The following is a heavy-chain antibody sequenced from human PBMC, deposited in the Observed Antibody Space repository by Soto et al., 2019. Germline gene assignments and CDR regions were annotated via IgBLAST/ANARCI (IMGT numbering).Heavy chain of an antibody. J-gene: IGHJ5*02. CDR2: MYYSETT. V-gene: IGHV4-59*01. D-gene: IGHD6-13*01. CDR1: CASINDFY. Sequence: SETLSLTCTVSCASINDFYWSWIRQTPGKGLEWVGFMYYSETTKYNPSLKGRVNMSLDTSKNQVSLRLKSVTAADTAVYYCARANSSTWYKLEYKWFDPWGQGTQVTVSS. CDR3: ARANSSTWYKLEYKWFDP.